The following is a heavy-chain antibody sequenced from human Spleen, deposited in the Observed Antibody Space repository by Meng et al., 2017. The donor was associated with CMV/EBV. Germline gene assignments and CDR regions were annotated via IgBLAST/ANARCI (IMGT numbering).Heavy chain of an antibody. Sequence: SGGYYWSWIRQHPGKGLEWIGYIYYSGSTYYNPSLKSRVTISVDTSKNQFSLKLSSVTAADTAVYYCARDHVVRGQYYYYYYGMDVWGQGTTVTVSS. CDR3: ARDHVVRGQYYYYYYGMDV. J-gene: IGHJ6*02. V-gene: IGHV4-31*02. CDR2: IYYSGST. CDR1: SGGYY. D-gene: IGHD3-10*01.